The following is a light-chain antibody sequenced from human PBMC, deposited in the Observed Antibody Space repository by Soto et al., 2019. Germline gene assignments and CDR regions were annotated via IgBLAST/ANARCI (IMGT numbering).Light chain of an antibody. Sequence: DAVLTQSPLSLPVTLGQPATISCRSSQSLVFSDGNTYLNWFQQRPGQSPRRLIYKVFHRDSGDLDRFGGSGSGTDFTLEISRVEAEDVGVYYCMQGTHWPWTFGQGTKVEVK. CDR2: KVF. J-gene: IGKJ1*01. CDR1: QSLVFSDGNTY. V-gene: IGKV2-30*01. CDR3: MQGTHWPWT.